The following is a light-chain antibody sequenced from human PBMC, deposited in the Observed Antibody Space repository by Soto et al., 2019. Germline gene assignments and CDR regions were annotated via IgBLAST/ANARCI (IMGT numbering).Light chain of an antibody. CDR2: GAS. CDR3: QQYGRSPWT. Sequence: EIVLTQSPGTLSLSPGERATLSCRASQSVSSNYLAWYQQKSGQAPRLLTYGASSRATGIPDRFSGRGSGTDFTLTISRLEPEDFAVYYCQQYGRSPWTFGQGTKVEIK. V-gene: IGKV3-20*01. CDR1: QSVSSNY. J-gene: IGKJ1*01.